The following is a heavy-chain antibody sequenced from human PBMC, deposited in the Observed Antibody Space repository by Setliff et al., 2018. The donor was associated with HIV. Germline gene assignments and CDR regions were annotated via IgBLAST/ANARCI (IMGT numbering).Heavy chain of an antibody. CDR3: ARAYYGSVWGNDRYRFYYFDY. Sequence: ASVKVSCKASGYTFTSYGISWVRQAPGQGLEWVGIFNPSGGRTISAQKFQDRVTMTSDTSTSTVYMELSSLRFEDTAVYYCARAYYGSVWGNDRYRFYYFDYWGQGTLVTVSS. V-gene: IGHV1-46*01. D-gene: IGHD3-16*02. CDR2: FNPSGGRT. CDR1: GYTFTSYG. J-gene: IGHJ4*02.